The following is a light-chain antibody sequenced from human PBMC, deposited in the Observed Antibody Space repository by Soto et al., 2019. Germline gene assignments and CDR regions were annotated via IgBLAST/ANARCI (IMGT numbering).Light chain of an antibody. CDR1: QSVSDNY. J-gene: IGKJ1*01. CDR3: QQYGSSPWT. CDR2: GAS. V-gene: IGKV3-20*01. Sequence: EIVLTQSPGTLSLSSGERATLSCRASQSVSDNYLAWYQQKPGQAPRLLIYGASSRAAGIPERFSGSGSGPDFTLTISRLGPEDVAVYFCQQYGSSPWTFCQGTKVEIK.